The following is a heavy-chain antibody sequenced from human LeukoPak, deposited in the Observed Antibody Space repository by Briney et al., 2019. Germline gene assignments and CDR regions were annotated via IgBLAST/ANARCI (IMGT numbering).Heavy chain of an antibody. CDR3: ATHGGGWFDP. CDR2: IYTSGST. Sequence: SETLSLTCTVSGGSISSGNYYWSWIRQPAWKGLEWIGRIYTSGSTNYNPSLKSRVTMSVDTSKNQFSLKLSSVTAADTAVYYCATHGGGWFDPWGQGTLVTVSS. J-gene: IGHJ5*02. D-gene: IGHD3-10*01. CDR1: GGSISSGNYY. V-gene: IGHV4-61*02.